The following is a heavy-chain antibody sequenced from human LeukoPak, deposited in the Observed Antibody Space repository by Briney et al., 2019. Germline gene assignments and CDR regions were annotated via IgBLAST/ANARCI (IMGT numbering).Heavy chain of an antibody. CDR1: GFSITSDYY. CDR2: IYYSGST. D-gene: IGHD4-17*01. CDR3: ARARTTVTTFDY. J-gene: IGHJ4*02. V-gene: IGHV4-38-2*02. Sequence: SETLSLTCTVSGFSITSDYYWGWIRQPSGKGLEWIGSIYYSGSTYYNPTLKSRVTISVDTSKNQFSLKLSSVTAADTAVYYCARARTTVTTFDYWGQGTLVTVSS.